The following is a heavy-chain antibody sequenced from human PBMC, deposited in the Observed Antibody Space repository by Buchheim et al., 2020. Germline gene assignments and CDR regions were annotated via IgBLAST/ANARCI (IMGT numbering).Heavy chain of an antibody. CDR2: IYTSGIT. J-gene: IGHJ4*02. D-gene: IGHD6-19*01. V-gene: IGHV4-61*02. CDR1: GGSISSGSYY. Sequence: QVQLQESGPGLVKPSQTLSLTCTVSGGSISSGSYYWSWIRQPAGKGLEWIGRIYTSGITNYNPSLKSRVTISVYTSKNHFSLKLSSVTAADTAVYYCARDGSGWYYFDYWGQGTL. CDR3: ARDGSGWYYFDY.